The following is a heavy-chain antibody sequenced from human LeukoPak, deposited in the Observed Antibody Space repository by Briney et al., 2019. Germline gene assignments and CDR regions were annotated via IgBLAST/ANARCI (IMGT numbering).Heavy chain of an antibody. D-gene: IGHD4-17*01. CDR2: INPNSGGT. CDR1: GYTFTGYY. Sequence: ASVKVSCEASGYTFTGYYMHWVRQAPGQGLEWMGWINPNSGGTNYAQKFQGRVTMTRDTSISTAYMELSRLRSDDTAVYYCARDYGDYVYYYYYMDVWGKGTTVTISS. J-gene: IGHJ6*03. V-gene: IGHV1-2*02. CDR3: ARDYGDYVYYYYYMDV.